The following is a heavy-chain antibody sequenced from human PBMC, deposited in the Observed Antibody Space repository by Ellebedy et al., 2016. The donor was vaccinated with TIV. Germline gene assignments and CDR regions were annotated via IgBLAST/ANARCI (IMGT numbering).Heavy chain of an antibody. CDR3: ARDTVVATFDH. Sequence: GESLKISCAVSGFTFSSYSMHRVRQAPGKGLEWVAVFSDDGSNKYYADSVKRRFTISIDNSKNTLYLQLNSLRDADSGVYYCARDTVVATFDHWGQGTLVTVSS. CDR1: GFTFSSYS. V-gene: IGHV3-30*04. CDR2: FSDDGSNK. J-gene: IGHJ4*02. D-gene: IGHD2-21*01.